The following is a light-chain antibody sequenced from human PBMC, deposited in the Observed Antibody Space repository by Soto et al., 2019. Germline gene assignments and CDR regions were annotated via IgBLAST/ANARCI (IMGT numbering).Light chain of an antibody. CDR3: LLYYGGQLGV. V-gene: IGLV7-43*01. CDR1: TGAVTSGYY. J-gene: IGLJ2*01. CDR2: STS. Sequence: QAVVTQEPSLTVSPGGTVTLTCASSTGAVTSGYYPNWFQQKPGQDPRALIYSTSNKYSWTPARFSGYLVGGKAALTLSGVQPEDEAEYYCLLYYGGQLGVFGGGTKLTVL.